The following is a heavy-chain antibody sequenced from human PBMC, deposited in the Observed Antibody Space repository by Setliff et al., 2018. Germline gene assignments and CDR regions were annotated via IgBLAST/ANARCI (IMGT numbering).Heavy chain of an antibody. CDR1: GGPISSGGYY. J-gene: IGHJ6*03. V-gene: IGHV4-31*03. D-gene: IGHD3-10*01. Sequence: PSETLSLTCTVSGGPISSGGYYWSWIRQHPGKGLEWIGYIYHRGSTYYNPSLKSRVTISVDTSKNQFFLKLSSVTAADTAVYYCARDTPLRGSRRSMDVWGKGTTVTVSS. CDR3: ARDTPLRGSRRSMDV. CDR2: IYHRGST.